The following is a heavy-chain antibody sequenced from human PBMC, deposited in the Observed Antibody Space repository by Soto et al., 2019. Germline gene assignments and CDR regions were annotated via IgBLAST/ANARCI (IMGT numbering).Heavy chain of an antibody. V-gene: IGHV1-69*08. CDR3: ARDGNVGVFDY. CDR1: GGTFSSYT. CDR2: IIPILGIA. D-gene: IGHD1-1*01. Sequence: QVQLVQSGAEVKKPGSSVKVSCTASGGTFSSYTISWVRQAPGQGLEWMGRIIPILGIANYAQKFQGRVTITADKSTSTAYMELSSLRSEDTAVYYCARDGNVGVFDYWGQGTLVTVSS. J-gene: IGHJ4*02.